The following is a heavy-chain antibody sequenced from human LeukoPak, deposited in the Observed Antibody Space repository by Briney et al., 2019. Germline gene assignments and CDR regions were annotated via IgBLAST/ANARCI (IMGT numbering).Heavy chain of an antibody. CDR2: INPNSGGT. V-gene: IGHV1-2*02. CDR3: ASSYYDSSGYYSSDY. Sequence: ASVKVSCKASGYTFTGYYMHWVRQAPGQGLEWMGWINPNSGGTNYAQKFQGRVTMTRDTSISTAYMELSRLRSDDTAVYYCASSYYDSSGYYSSDYWGQGTLVTVSS. J-gene: IGHJ4*02. D-gene: IGHD3-22*01. CDR1: GYTFTGYY.